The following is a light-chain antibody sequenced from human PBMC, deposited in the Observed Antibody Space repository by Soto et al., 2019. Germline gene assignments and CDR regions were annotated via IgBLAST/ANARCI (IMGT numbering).Light chain of an antibody. Sequence: QSALTQPASVSGSPGQSITISCTGTSSDVGSYNLVSWYQQHPGKSPKLMIYEGSKRTSGVSNRFSGSKSGNTASLKISGLQAEDEADYYCCSYSGSSTFVVFGGGTKVTVL. CDR3: CSYSGSSTFVV. V-gene: IGLV2-23*03. CDR1: SSDVGSYNL. CDR2: EGS. J-gene: IGLJ2*01.